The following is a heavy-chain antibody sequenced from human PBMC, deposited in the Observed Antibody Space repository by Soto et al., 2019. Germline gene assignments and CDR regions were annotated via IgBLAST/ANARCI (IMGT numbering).Heavy chain of an antibody. CDR1: GFSLTTSRVG. D-gene: IGHD3-3*01. CDR2: IYWDDDK. J-gene: IGHJ4*02. V-gene: IGHV2-5*02. CDR3: AHRILRTVFGLVTTTAIYFDF. Sequence: QITLNESGPTVVKPAEPLTLTCTFSGFSLTTSRVGVGWIRQSPGKAPEGLALIYWDDDKRYSASLKSRLTNAKYTYKNQVVLTMASVDPADTATYYCAHRILRTVFGLVTTTAIYFDFWGQGTPVVVSS.